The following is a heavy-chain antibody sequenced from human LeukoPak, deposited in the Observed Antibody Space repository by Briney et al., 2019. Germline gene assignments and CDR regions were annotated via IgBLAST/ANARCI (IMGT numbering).Heavy chain of an antibody. CDR1: GFTFGSFG. J-gene: IGHJ4*02. V-gene: IGHV3-48*03. CDR2: ISSVGAST. CDR3: VKDHGVYDNAHGFDV. Sequence: GGSLRLSCVASGFTFGSFGMNWVRQAPGKGLVWVSCISSVGASTNYADSVRGRFTISRDNAKNSLFLQMNSLRAEDTGVYFCVKDHGVYDNAHGFDVWGQGTVVTVSS. D-gene: IGHD1-1*01.